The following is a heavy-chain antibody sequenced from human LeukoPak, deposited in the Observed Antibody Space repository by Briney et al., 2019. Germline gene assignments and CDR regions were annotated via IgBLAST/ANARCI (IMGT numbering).Heavy chain of an antibody. D-gene: IGHD3-22*01. Sequence: GGSLRLSCAASGFTFTSYGISWVRQAPGQGLEWMGWISAYNGNTNYAQKLQDRVTLTTDASTSTASMELRSLGSDDTAVYYCARDDSSGYYFRAADAFDIWGQGTMVTVSS. V-gene: IGHV1-18*01. CDR3: ARDDSSGYYFRAADAFDI. J-gene: IGHJ3*02. CDR1: GFTFTSYG. CDR2: ISAYNGNT.